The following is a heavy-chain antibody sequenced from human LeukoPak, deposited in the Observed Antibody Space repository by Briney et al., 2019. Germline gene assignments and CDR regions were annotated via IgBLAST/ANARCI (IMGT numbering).Heavy chain of an antibody. CDR2: MNPNSGNT. V-gene: IGHV1-8*01. CDR1: GYTFTSYD. CDR3: ARVPEYMDILIAYSTTPDY. D-gene: IGHD3-9*01. J-gene: IGHJ4*02. Sequence: ASVKVSCKASGYTFTSYDINWVRQATGQGLEWMGWMNPNSGNTGYAQKFQGRVTMTRNTSISTAYMELNSLRAEDTAVYYCARVPEYMDILIAYSTTPDYWGQGTLVTVSS.